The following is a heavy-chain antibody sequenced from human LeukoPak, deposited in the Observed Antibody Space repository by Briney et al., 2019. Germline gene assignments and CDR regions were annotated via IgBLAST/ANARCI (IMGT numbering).Heavy chain of an antibody. J-gene: IGHJ4*02. CDR1: GFTFSSYS. D-gene: IGHD5-12*01. Sequence: GGSLRLSCAASGFTFSSYSMNWVRQAPGKGLEWVSSISSSSSYIYYADSVKGRFTISRDNAKNSLYLQMNSLRAEDTAVYYCAREPRGYSGYDYPPDYWGQGTLVTVSS. CDR3: AREPRGYSGYDYPPDY. V-gene: IGHV3-21*01. CDR2: ISSSSSYI.